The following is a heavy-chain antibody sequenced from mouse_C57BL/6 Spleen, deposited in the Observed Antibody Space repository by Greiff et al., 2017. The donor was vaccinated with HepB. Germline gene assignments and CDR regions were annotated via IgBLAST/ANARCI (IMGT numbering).Heavy chain of an antibody. D-gene: IGHD1-1*01. CDR2: IYPSDSET. J-gene: IGHJ4*01. CDR1: GYTFTSYW. V-gene: IGHV1-61*01. Sequence: QVQLQQSGAELVRPGSSVKLSCKASGYTFTSYWMDWVKQRPGQGLEWIGNIYPSDSETHYNQKFKDKATLTVDKSSSTAYMQLSSLTSEDSAVYYCARDYGSSYDAMDYWGQGTSVTVSS. CDR3: ARDYGSSYDAMDY.